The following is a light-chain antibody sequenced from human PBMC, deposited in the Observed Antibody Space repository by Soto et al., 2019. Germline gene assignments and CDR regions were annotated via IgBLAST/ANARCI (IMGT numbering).Light chain of an antibody. CDR3: QQYDRSPRT. CDR1: QSVSRSY. Sequence: EIVLTQSPGTLSLSPGERATLSCRASQSVSRSYLAWYHQRPGQAPRLLMYSTSTRANGIPDRFSGSGSGTDFTLTISRLEPEDFAVYYCQQYDRSPRTFGQGTKLEIK. V-gene: IGKV3-20*01. CDR2: STS. J-gene: IGKJ2*01.